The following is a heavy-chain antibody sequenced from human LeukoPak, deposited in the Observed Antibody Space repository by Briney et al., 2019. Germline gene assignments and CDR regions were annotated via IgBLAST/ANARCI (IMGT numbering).Heavy chain of an antibody. CDR1: GFTFGGYG. CDR3: TRYNNDHFDY. V-gene: IGHV3-33*01. CDR2: IAYDGSRA. J-gene: IGHJ4*02. D-gene: IGHD1-14*01. Sequence: GRSLRLSCAGSGFTFGGYGMHWFRQTPGKGLEWVAVIAYDGSRAFYADSVKGRFTISRDNSKKTLSVQMDDLRAEDTAVYYCTRYNNDHFDYWGQGTLVTVSS.